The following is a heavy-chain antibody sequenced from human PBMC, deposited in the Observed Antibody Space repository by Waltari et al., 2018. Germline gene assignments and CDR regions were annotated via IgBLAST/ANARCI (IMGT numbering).Heavy chain of an antibody. CDR1: GYTFTGYY. CDR2: INPNSGGT. D-gene: IGHD3-10*01. J-gene: IGHJ6*03. V-gene: IGHV1-2*02. CDR3: ARAHYYGSGSYYDYYYYYMDV. Sequence: QVQLVQSGAEVKKPGASVKVSCKASGYTFTGYYMHWVRQAPGQGLEWMGWINPNSGGTNYAQKFQGRVTMTRDTSISTAYMELSRLRSDDTAVYYCARAHYYGSGSYYDYYYYYMDVWGKGTTVTVSS.